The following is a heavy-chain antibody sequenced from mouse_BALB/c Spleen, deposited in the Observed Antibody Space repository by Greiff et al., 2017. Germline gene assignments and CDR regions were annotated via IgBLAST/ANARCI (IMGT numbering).Heavy chain of an antibody. V-gene: IGHV1-39*01. CDR3: ARGEGYDYFDY. J-gene: IGHJ2*01. D-gene: IGHD2-2*01. CDR2: INPYYGST. CDR1: GYSFTDYI. Sequence: VQLQQTGPELVKPGASVKISCKASGYSFTDYIMLWVKQSHGKSLEWIGNINPYYGSTSYNLKFKGKATLTVDKSSSTAYMQLNSLTSEDSAVYYCARGEGYDYFDYWAQGTTLTVSS.